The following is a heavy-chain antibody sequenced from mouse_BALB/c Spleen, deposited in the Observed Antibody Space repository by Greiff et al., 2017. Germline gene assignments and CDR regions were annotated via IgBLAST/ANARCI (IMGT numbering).Heavy chain of an antibody. CDR2: ISYDGSN. J-gene: IGHJ3*01. CDR3: ANYDPFAY. CDR1: GYSITSGYY. V-gene: IGHV3-6*02. Sequence: VQLQQSGPGLVKPSQSLSLTCSVTGYSITSGYYWNWIRQFPGNKLEWMGYISYDGSNNYNPSLKNRISITRDTSKNQFFLKLNSVTTEDTATYYCANYDPFAYWGQGTLVTVSA. D-gene: IGHD2-4*01.